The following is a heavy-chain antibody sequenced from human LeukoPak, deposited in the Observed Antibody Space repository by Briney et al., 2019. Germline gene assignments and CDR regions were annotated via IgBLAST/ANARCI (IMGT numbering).Heavy chain of an antibody. CDR3: ASGGYGGPDDYYYYYMDV. Sequence: GASVKVSCKASGYTFTSYGISWVRQAPGQGLEWMGWISAYNGNTSYAQKLQGRVTMTTDTSTSTAYVELRSLRSDDTAVYYCASGGYGGPDDYYYYYMDVWGKGTTVTVSS. V-gene: IGHV1-18*01. J-gene: IGHJ6*03. CDR2: ISAYNGNT. D-gene: IGHD3-16*01. CDR1: GYTFTSYG.